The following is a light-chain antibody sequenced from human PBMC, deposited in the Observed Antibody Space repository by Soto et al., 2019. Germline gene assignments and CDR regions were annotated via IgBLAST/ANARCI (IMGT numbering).Light chain of an antibody. CDR2: DVT. J-gene: IGLJ1*01. Sequence: QSALTQPRSVSGSPGQSVTISCTGTNVDVGNYNYVSWYQHHPGKVPKLIIYDVTRRPSAVPDRFSGSKSGSTASLTISGLQAEDEADYYCSSYAGSNISVFGTGTKLTVL. V-gene: IGLV2-11*01. CDR3: SSYAGSNISV. CDR1: NVDVGNYNY.